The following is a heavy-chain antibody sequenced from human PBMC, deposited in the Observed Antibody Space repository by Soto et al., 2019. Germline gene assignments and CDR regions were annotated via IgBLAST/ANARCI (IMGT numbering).Heavy chain of an antibody. J-gene: IGHJ5*02. V-gene: IGHV4-4*07. Sequence: ETLSLTFTVSGASISGFYWSWIRKSAGKGLEWILRIYATGTTDYNPSLKSRVMMSVDTSKNQFSLKLRSVTAADTAVYYCVRDVTKTLRDWFDXSGQGIFVTVSX. CDR3: VRDVTKTLRDWFDX. D-gene: IGHD1-1*01. CDR1: GASISGFY. CDR2: IYATGTT.